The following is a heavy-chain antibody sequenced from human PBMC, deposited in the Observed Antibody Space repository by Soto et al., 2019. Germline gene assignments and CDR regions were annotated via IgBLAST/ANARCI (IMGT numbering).Heavy chain of an antibody. J-gene: IGHJ4*02. V-gene: IGHV3-11*01. CDR1: GFTFSDYY. CDR2: ISSSGASI. D-gene: IGHD2-15*01. CDR3: ATSLVVVVDPRFDY. Sequence: GGSLRLSCAASGFTFSDYYMSWIRQAPGKGLEWVSYISSSGASIYYADSVKGRFTISRDNAENSLSLQMNSLRAEDTAVYYCATSLVVVVDPRFDYWGQGTLVTVSS.